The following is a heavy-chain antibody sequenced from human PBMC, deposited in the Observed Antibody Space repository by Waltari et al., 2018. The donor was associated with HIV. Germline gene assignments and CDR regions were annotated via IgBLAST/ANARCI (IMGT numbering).Heavy chain of an antibody. CDR2: INPSGGST. J-gene: IGHJ6*02. D-gene: IGHD3-3*01. V-gene: IGHV1-46*01. CDR1: GYTFTSYY. CDR3: ARELYDFWSGRYYYYYGMDV. Sequence: QVQLVQSGAEVKKPGASVKVSCKASGYTFTSYYMHWVRQAPGQGLEWMGIINPSGGSTSYAQKFQGRVTMTRDTSTSTVYMELSSLRSEDTAVYYCARELYDFWSGRYYYYYGMDVWGQGTTVTVSS.